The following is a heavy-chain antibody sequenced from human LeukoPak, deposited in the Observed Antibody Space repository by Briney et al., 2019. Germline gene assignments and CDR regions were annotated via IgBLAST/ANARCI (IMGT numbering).Heavy chain of an antibody. V-gene: IGHV1-8*03. CDR2: MNPNSGNT. Sequence: GASVKVSCKASGYAFTSYDINWVRQATGQGLEWMGWMNPNSGNTGYAQKFQGRVTITRNTSISTAYMELSSLRSEDTAVYYCARGGPPITIFGVTLIAFDIWGQGTMVTVSS. J-gene: IGHJ3*02. CDR1: GYAFTSYD. D-gene: IGHD3-3*01. CDR3: ARGGPPITIFGVTLIAFDI.